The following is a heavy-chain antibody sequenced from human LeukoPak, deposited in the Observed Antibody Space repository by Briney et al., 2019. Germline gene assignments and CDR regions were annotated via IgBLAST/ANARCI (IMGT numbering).Heavy chain of an antibody. D-gene: IGHD6-19*01. Sequence: GASVKVSCKASGYTFTSYDINWVRQATGQGLEWMGWMNPNSGNTGYAQKFQGRVTITRNTSISTAYMELSSLRSEDTAVYYCARQPRYSSGWYLDYYYYYMDVWGKGTTVTVSS. V-gene: IGHV1-8*03. CDR3: ARQPRYSSGWYLDYYYYYMDV. J-gene: IGHJ6*03. CDR2: MNPNSGNT. CDR1: GYTFTSYD.